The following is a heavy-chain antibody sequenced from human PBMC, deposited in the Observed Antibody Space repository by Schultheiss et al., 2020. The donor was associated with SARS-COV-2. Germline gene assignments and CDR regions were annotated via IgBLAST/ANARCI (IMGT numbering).Heavy chain of an antibody. CDR2: INHSGST. D-gene: IGHD3-22*01. J-gene: IGHJ4*02. V-gene: IGHV4-34*01. CDR1: GGSFSGYY. Sequence: SETLSLTCAVYGGSFSGYYWSWIRQPPGKGLEWIGEINHSGSTNYNPSLKSRVTISIDTSNNQFSLKLTSVTAADTAVYYCARGDSSGTPSTWGQGTLVTVSS. CDR3: ARGDSSGTPST.